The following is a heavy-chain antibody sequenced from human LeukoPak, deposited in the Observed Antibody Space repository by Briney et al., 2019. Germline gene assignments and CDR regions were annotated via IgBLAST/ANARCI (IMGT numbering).Heavy chain of an antibody. D-gene: IGHD3-10*01. CDR1: GYTFTGYY. CDR2: INPNSGGT. CDR3: AVLPLRGVIIVTDY. J-gene: IGHJ4*02. Sequence: VSAKVSCKASGYTFTGYYMHWVRQAPGQGLEWMGRINPNSGGTNYAQKFQGRVTMTRDTSISTAYMELSRLRSDDTAVYYCAVLPLRGVIIVTDYWGQGTLVTVSS. V-gene: IGHV1-2*06.